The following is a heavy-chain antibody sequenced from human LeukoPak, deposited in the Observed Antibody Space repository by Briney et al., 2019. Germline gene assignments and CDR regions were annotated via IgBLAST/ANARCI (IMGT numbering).Heavy chain of an antibody. Sequence: AASVKVSCKASGGTFSSYAISWVRQAPGQGLEWMGRIIPILGIANYAQKFQGRVTITADKSTSTAYMELSSLRSEDTAVYYCARGDDILTGYGESLYFDYWGQGTLVTVSS. CDR2: IIPILGIA. CDR3: ARGDDILTGYGESLYFDY. J-gene: IGHJ4*02. V-gene: IGHV1-69*04. D-gene: IGHD3-9*01. CDR1: GGTFSSYA.